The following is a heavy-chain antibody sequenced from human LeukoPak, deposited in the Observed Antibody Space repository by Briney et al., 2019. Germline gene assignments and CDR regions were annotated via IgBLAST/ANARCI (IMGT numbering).Heavy chain of an antibody. D-gene: IGHD3-9*01. CDR1: GFTFSSYA. CDR2: ISGSGGST. CDR3: QKTAYEILTGSLDAFDI. J-gene: IGHJ3*02. Sequence: GGSLRLSCAASGFTFSSYAMSWVRQAPGKGLECVSAISGSGGSTYYADSVKGRSTISRDNSKNTLYLQINSLRAEDTVFFFKQKTAYEILTGSLDAFDIWGQGTMVTVSS. V-gene: IGHV3-23*01.